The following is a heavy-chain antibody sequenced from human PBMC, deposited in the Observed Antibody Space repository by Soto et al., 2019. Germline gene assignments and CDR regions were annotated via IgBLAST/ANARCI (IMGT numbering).Heavy chain of an antibody. CDR3: ARISEYGDYDH. J-gene: IGHJ5*02. CDR2: IYYSGST. CDR1: GGSVSSGSYY. V-gene: IGHV4-61*01. D-gene: IGHD4-17*01. Sequence: PSETLSLTCTVSGGSVSSGSYYWSWIRQPPGKGLEWIGYIYYSGSTNYNPSLKSRVTISVDTSKNQFSLKLSSVTAADTAVYYCARISEYGDYDHWGQGTLVTVSS.